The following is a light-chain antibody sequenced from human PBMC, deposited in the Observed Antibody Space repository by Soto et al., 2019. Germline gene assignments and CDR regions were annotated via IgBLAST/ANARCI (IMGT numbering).Light chain of an antibody. CDR3: QQYYTYWT. Sequence: DIQMTQSPSTLSASVGDSVTITCRASQSISSWLAWYQQKPGKAPRLLIYKASSLESWVPSRFSGTGSGTDFTLTINSLQTADFATYDCQQYYTYWTFGQGTKVEIK. CDR2: KAS. J-gene: IGKJ1*01. CDR1: QSISSW. V-gene: IGKV1-5*03.